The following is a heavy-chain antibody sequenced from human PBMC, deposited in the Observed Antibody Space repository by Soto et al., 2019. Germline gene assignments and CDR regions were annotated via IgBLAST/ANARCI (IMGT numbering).Heavy chain of an antibody. CDR2: TSSDGASK. J-gene: IGHJ6*02. Sequence: PGGSLRLSCAVSGFTFSMYAMHWARQAPGKGLEWVAVTSSDGASKYYADSVKGRFTISRDNSKNTLFLQMNSLRPEDTAVYYWAKDRLPRWEVADFWGQGTTVTVSS. CDR1: GFTFSMYA. CDR3: AKDRLPRWEVADF. D-gene: IGHD1-26*01. V-gene: IGHV3-30*04.